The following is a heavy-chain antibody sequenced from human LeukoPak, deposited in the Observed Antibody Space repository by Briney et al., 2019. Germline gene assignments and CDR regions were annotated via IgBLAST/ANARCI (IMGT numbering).Heavy chain of an antibody. D-gene: IGHD6-19*01. J-gene: IGHJ4*02. V-gene: IGHV4-34*01. CDR2: INHSGST. Sequence: SETLSLTCAVYGGSFSDYYWSWIRQPPGKGLEWVGEINHSGSTNYYPSLKSRVTISVDTSKNQFSLKLSSVTAADTAVYYCATFAPKQWLVFDYWGQGTLVTVSS. CDR1: GGSFSDYY. CDR3: ATFAPKQWLVFDY.